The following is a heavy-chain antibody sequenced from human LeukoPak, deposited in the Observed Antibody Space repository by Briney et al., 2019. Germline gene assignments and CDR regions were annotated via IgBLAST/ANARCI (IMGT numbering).Heavy chain of an antibody. V-gene: IGHV3-49*04. Sequence: GGSLRLSCTASGFTFGDYAMSWVRQAPGKGLEWVGFIRSKAYGGTTEYAASVKGRFTISRDDSKSIAYLQMNSLKTEDTAVYYCTRGRSSSSSYYYYYYMDVWGKGTTVTVSS. J-gene: IGHJ6*03. CDR2: IRSKAYGGTT. CDR1: GFTFGDYA. D-gene: IGHD6-6*01. CDR3: TRGRSSSSSYYYYYYMDV.